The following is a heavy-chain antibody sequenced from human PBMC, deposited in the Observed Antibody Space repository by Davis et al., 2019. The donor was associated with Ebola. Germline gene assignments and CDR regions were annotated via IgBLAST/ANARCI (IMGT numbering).Heavy chain of an antibody. D-gene: IGHD2-15*01. CDR3: ARGGYCSGGSCYYNTWFDP. CDR2: IIPIFRTA. CDR1: GGTFSSYA. V-gene: IGHV1-69*13. J-gene: IGHJ5*02. Sequence: SVTVSCKASGGTFSSYAISWVRQAPGQGLEWMGGIIPIFRTANYAQKFQGRVTITADESTSTAYMELSSLRSEDTAVYFCARGGYCSGGSCYYNTWFDPWGQGTLVTVSS.